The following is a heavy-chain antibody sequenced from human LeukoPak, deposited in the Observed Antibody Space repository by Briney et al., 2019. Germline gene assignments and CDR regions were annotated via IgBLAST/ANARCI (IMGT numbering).Heavy chain of an antibody. V-gene: IGHV3-48*04. CDR3: ARELKGYCSGGSCYPFDY. CDR2: ISSSSSTI. CDR1: GFTFSSYS. J-gene: IGHJ4*02. Sequence: SGGSLRLSCAASGFTFSSYSMNWVRQAPGKGLEWVSYISSSSSTIYYADSVKGRFTISRDNAKNSLHLQMNSLRAEDTAVYYCARELKGYCSGGSCYPFDYWGQGTLVTVSS. D-gene: IGHD2-15*01.